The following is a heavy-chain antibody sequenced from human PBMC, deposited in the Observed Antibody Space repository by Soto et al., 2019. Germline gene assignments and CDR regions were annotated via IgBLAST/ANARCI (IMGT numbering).Heavy chain of an antibody. J-gene: IGHJ4*01. V-gene: IGHV4-59*01. D-gene: IGHD5-18*01. CDR3: AGSDVYKAMTDY. CDR1: GGSISSDY. CDR2: IYYSGST. Sequence: SEALSLTSTVAGGSISSDYCSWIRQPPGKGLEWIGYIYYSGSTNYNPSLKSRVTISVDTSKNQFSLKLSSVTAADTAVYYCAGSDVYKAMTDYWGHRTPVT.